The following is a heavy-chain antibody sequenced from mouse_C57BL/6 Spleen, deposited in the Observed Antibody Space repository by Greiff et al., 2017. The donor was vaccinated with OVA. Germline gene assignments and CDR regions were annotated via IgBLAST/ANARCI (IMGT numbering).Heavy chain of an antibody. CDR3: AIGSMVSYYYAMDY. D-gene: IGHD1-1*02. CDR2: IHPSDSDT. Sequence: VHLVESGAELVKPGASVKVSCKASGYTFTSYWMHWVKQRPGQGLEWIGRIHPSDSDTSYNQKFKGKATLTVDKSSSTAYMQLSSLTSEDSAVYYCAIGSMVSYYYAMDYWGQGTSVTVSS. V-gene: IGHV1-74*01. CDR1: GYTFTSYW. J-gene: IGHJ4*01.